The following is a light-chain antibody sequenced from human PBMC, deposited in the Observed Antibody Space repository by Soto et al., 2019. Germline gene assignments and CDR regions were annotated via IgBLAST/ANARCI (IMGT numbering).Light chain of an antibody. CDR3: QQRSNWAWDT. Sequence: EIVLTQSPATLSLSPGERATLSCRASQSVSSYLAWYQQKPGQAPRLLIYDASNRATDIPARFSGSGSGTDFTLTISSLEPEDFAVYYCQQRSNWAWDTFGQGTKLEIK. J-gene: IGKJ2*01. V-gene: IGKV3-11*01. CDR2: DAS. CDR1: QSVSSY.